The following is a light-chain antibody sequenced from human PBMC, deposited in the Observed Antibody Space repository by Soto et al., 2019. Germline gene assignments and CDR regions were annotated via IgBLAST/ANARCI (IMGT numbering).Light chain of an antibody. Sequence: EIVLTQSPATLSLSPGERATLSCRASQSVSSYLAWYQQKPGQAPRLPIYDASNRATGIPARFSGSGSGTDFTLTISSLEPEDFAVYYCQQRSNWPRTFGPGTKVDI. V-gene: IGKV3-11*01. CDR1: QSVSSY. J-gene: IGKJ3*01. CDR3: QQRSNWPRT. CDR2: DAS.